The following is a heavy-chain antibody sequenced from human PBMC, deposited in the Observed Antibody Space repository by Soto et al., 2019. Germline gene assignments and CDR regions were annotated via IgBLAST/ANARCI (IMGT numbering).Heavy chain of an antibody. J-gene: IGHJ4*02. CDR2: XLXXGXX. Sequence: SETPSLTCTVSGGSISGGDYYWSWIRQPXGKXXXXIGYXLXXGXXXYNPSLESRLTISVDTSKNKFSLKLTSVTAADTAVYYCARNGALDYWGRGTLVTAPQ. CDR1: GGSISGGDYY. D-gene: IGHD2-8*01. V-gene: IGHV4-30-4*01. CDR3: ARNGALDY.